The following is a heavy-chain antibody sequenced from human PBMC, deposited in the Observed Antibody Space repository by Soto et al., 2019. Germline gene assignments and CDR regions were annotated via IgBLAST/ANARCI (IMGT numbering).Heavy chain of an antibody. J-gene: IGHJ4*02. Sequence: PPETLSLTSAVYGRAFSGYYWSWIRQPPGKGLEWIGEINHSGSTNYNPSLKSRVTISVDTSKNQFSLKLSSVTAADTAVYYCARGPYVLLWFGESPPDYFDYWGQGTLVTVSS. D-gene: IGHD3-10*01. CDR2: INHSGST. CDR1: GRAFSGYY. V-gene: IGHV4-34*01. CDR3: ARGPYVLLWFGESPPDYFDY.